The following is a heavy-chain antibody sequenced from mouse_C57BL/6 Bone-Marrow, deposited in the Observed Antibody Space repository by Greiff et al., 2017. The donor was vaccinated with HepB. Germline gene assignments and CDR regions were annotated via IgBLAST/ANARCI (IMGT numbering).Heavy chain of an antibody. CDR1: GFTFSDYY. D-gene: IGHD2-3*01. CDR2: ISNGGGST. V-gene: IGHV5-12*01. J-gene: IGHJ4*01. Sequence: DVKLVESGGGLVQPGGSLKLSCAASGFTFSDYYMYWVRQTPEKRLEWVAYISNGGGSTYYPDTVKGRFTISRDNAKNTLYLQMSRLKSEDTAMYYCARIYDGSYAMDYWGQGTSVTVSS. CDR3: ARIYDGSYAMDY.